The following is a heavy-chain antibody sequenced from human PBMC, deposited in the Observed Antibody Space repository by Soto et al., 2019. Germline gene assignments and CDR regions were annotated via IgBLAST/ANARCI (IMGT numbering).Heavy chain of an antibody. CDR2: ISTYSGDT. V-gene: IGHV1-18*01. D-gene: IGHD5-12*01. CDR3: ARHHGPTTSENWVDH. J-gene: IGHJ5*02. Sequence: QVHLVQSGVEVKTPGASVKVSCQASGYTFFTYDISWVRQAPGQGLEWMGWISTYSGDTKYAQKFQGRVTMTTDTSTTTAYLDLRSLRSDDTAVYYCARHHGPTTSENWVDHWGQGPLVTVSS. CDR1: GYTFFTYD.